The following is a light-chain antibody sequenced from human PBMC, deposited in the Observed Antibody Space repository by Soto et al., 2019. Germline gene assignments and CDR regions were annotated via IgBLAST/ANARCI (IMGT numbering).Light chain of an antibody. J-gene: IGLJ2*01. CDR2: EVS. CDR1: SNDVGRYNV. CDR3: CSYADSSTL. Sequence: QSALTQPASVSGSPGQSITISCTGTSNDVGRYNVVSWYQQHPGKAPKLMIYEVSKRPSGVSNRFSASKSGNTASLTISGLQAEDEADYYCCSYADSSTLFGGGTKVTVL. V-gene: IGLV2-23*02.